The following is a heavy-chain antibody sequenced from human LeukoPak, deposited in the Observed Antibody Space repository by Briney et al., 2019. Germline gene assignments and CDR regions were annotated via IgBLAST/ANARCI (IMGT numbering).Heavy chain of an antibody. V-gene: IGHV3-23*01. CDR3: AKSSSGVSPYYGMDV. J-gene: IGHJ6*02. Sequence: GGSLRLSCAASGFTFSSYSMNWVRQAPGKGLEWVSAISGSGGSTYYADSVKGRFTISRDNSKNTLYLQVNSLRAEDTAVYYCAKSSSGVSPYYGMDVWGQGTTVTVSS. CDR2: ISGSGGST. CDR1: GFTFSSYS.